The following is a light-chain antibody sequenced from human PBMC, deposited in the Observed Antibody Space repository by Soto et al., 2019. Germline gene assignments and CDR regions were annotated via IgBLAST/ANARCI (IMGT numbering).Light chain of an antibody. CDR1: SRDVGGYNY. V-gene: IGLV2-14*01. CDR3: SSYTSSTPRV. Sequence: QSVLTQPASVSGSPGQSITISCTGTSRDVGGYNYVSWYQQHPGKAPKLIIYDVSNRPSGVSNRFSGSKSGNTASLTISGLQAEDEADYYCSSYTSSTPRVFGTGTKVTVL. CDR2: DVS. J-gene: IGLJ1*01.